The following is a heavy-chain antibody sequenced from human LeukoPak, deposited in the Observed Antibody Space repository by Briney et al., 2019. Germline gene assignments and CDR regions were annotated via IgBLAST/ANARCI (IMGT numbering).Heavy chain of an antibody. J-gene: IGHJ4*02. Sequence: GGSLRLSCVASGFTFSNYWMHWVRQAPGKGLVWVSRIKTDGSRTNYADSVKGRFTISRDNSKNTLYLQMNSLRAEDTAVYYCARQYSDYDSFDYWGQGTLVTVSS. D-gene: IGHD5-12*01. CDR2: IKTDGSRT. V-gene: IGHV3-74*01. CDR3: ARQYSDYDSFDY. CDR1: GFTFSNYW.